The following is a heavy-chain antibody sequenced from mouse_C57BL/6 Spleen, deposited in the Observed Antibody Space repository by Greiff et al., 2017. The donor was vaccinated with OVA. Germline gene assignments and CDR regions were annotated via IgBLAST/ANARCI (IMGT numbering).Heavy chain of an antibody. J-gene: IGHJ3*01. CDR3: TTIEETWFAY. Sequence: VQLKESGAELVRPGASVKLSCTASGFNIKDDYMHWVKQRPEQGLEWIGWIDPENGDTEYASKFQGKATITADTSSNTAYLQLSSLTSEDTAVYYCTTIEETWFAYWGQGTLVTVSA. V-gene: IGHV14-4*01. CDR1: GFNIKDDY. CDR2: IDPENGDT.